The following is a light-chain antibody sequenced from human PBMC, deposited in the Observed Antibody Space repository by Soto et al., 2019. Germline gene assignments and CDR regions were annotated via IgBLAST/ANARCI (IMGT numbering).Light chain of an antibody. CDR1: SSDIGSYNR. J-gene: IGLJ1*01. CDR2: EVN. CDR3: NSFTTSSTYV. V-gene: IGLV2-18*02. Sequence: QSVLTQPASVSGSPGQAITISCTGTSSDIGSYNRVSWYQQPPGTAPKLIIYEVNNRPSGVPDRFSGSKSGNMASLTISGRQAEDEADYYCNSFTTSSTYVFGTGTKLTVL.